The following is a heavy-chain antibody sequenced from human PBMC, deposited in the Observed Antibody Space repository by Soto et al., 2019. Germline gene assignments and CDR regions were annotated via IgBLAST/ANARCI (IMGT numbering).Heavy chain of an antibody. D-gene: IGHD2-2*01. V-gene: IGHV4-34*01. Sequence: SETLSLTCAVYGGSFSGYHWSWIRQPPGKGLEWIGEINHSGSTNYNPSLKSRVTISVDTSKKQISLKLNSVTAADTAVYYCARRYCSTTSCLAGFDPWCRGILVTVFS. J-gene: IGHJ5*02. CDR3: ARRYCSTTSCLAGFDP. CDR1: GGSFSGYH. CDR2: INHSGST.